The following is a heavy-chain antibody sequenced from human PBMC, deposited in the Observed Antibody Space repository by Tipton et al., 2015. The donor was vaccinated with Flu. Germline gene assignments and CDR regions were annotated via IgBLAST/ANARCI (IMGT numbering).Heavy chain of an antibody. J-gene: IGHJ5*02. CDR3: AREGGIAARPRGWFDP. V-gene: IGHV4-38-2*02. CDR2: IYHSGTT. D-gene: IGHD6-6*01. CDR1: GYSISSGYY. Sequence: LRLSCAVSGYSISSGYYWDWIRQPPGKGLEWIGSIYHSGTTYYNPSLKSRVTISVDTSKNQFSLKLTSVTAADTAVYYCAREGGIAARPRGWFDPWGQGTLVTVSS.